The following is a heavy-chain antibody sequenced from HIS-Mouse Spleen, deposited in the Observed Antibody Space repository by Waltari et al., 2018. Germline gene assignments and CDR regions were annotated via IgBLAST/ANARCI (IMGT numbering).Heavy chain of an antibody. CDR3: ARGRYYYDSSGYYGY. D-gene: IGHD3-22*01. Sequence: QVQLVQSGAEVKKPGASVKVSCKASGSTFTGHYLHWVRHAPGQGLEWMGWINPNSGGTNYAQKFQGRVTMTRGTSISTAYMELSRLRSDDTAVYYCARGRYYYDSSGYYGYWGQGTLVTVSS. J-gene: IGHJ4*02. CDR2: INPNSGGT. CDR1: GSTFTGHY. V-gene: IGHV1-2*02.